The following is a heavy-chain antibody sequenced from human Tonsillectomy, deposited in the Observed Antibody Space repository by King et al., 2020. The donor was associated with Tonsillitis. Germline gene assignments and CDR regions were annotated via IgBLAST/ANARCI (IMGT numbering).Heavy chain of an antibody. D-gene: IGHD3-10*01. CDR2: IYSGGVST. Sequence: VQLVESGGGLVQPGGSLRLSCAASGFTFSSYAMNWVRQAPGKGLEWVSVIYSGGVSTYYADSVKGRFTISRDNSKNTLYLQMNSLRAEDTAVYYCAKVLDRGFAELFSYYGMDVWGQGTTVTVSS. CDR1: GFTFSSYA. J-gene: IGHJ6*02. V-gene: IGHV3-23*03. CDR3: AKVLDRGFAELFSYYGMDV.